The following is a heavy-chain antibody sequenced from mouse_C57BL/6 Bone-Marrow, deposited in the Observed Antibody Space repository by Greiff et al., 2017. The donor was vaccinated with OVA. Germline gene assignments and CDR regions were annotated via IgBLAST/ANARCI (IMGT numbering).Heavy chain of an antibody. V-gene: IGHV1-61*01. J-gene: IGHJ2*01. Sequence: QVQLQQPGAELVRPGSSVKLSCKASGYTFTSYWMDWVKQRPGQGLEWIGNIYPSDSETHYNQKFKDKATLTVDKSSSTAYMQLSSLTSEDSAVYYCALYYNGCDYWGQGTTLTVSS. CDR3: ALYYNGCDY. CDR1: GYTFTSYW. D-gene: IGHD1-1*01. CDR2: IYPSDSET.